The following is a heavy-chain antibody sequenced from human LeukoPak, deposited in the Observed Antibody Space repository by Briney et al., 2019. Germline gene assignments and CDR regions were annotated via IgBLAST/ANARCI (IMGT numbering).Heavy chain of an antibody. D-gene: IGHD6-6*01. CDR3: ARGGASSKFFDY. V-gene: IGHV4-59*01. J-gene: IGHJ4*02. CDR1: GGSIRSDY. Sequence: SETLSLTCSVSGGSIRSDYWSWIRQPPGKGLEWIAFVHSSGATNYNPSLKSRVTISVDTSKSQFSLKLTSVTTADTAVYYCARGGASSKFFDYWRQGALVTVSS. CDR2: VHSSGAT.